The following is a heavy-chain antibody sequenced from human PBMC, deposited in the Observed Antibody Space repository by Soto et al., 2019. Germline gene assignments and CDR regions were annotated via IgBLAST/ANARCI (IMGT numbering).Heavy chain of an antibody. D-gene: IGHD6-19*01. CDR2: IYYSGST. J-gene: IGHJ6*02. CDR3: ARLRTIAVAGLNYYYYYGMDV. CDR1: GGSISSYY. Sequence: SETLSLTCTVSGGSISSYYWSWIRQPPGKGLEWIGYIYYSGSTNYNPSLKSRVTISVDTSKNQFSLKLSSVTAADTAVYYCARLRTIAVAGLNYYYYYGMDVWGQGTTVTVSS. V-gene: IGHV4-59*01.